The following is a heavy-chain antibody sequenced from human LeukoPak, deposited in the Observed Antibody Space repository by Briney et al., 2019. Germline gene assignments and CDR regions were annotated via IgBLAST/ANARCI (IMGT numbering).Heavy chain of an antibody. CDR2: INSDGSSR. CDR3: ASASSHRIAAGGDY. D-gene: IGHD6-13*01. CDR1: GFTFSNYW. V-gene: IGHV3-74*01. Sequence: GGSLRLSWAADGFTFSNYWMHWVRQAPGKGLVWVSRINSDGSSRNYADSVKGRFTISRDNAKNTLYLQMNSLRAEDTAVYCCASASSHRIAAGGDYWGQGTLVTVSS. J-gene: IGHJ4*02.